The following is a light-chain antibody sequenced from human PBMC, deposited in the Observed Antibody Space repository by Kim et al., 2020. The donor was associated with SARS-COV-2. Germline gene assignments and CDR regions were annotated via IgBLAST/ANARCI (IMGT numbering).Light chain of an antibody. V-gene: IGKV1-5*03. CDR1: QTISYW. J-gene: IGKJ4*01. CDR2: KAS. Sequence: DIQMTQSPSTLSPSVGDRVTITCRASQTISYWLAWYQQKPGKAPKLLIYKASSLESGVPSRFSGSGSGTEFTLTISSLQPDDFATYYCQHYNSYPLTFGGGTKLEI. CDR3: QHYNSYPLT.